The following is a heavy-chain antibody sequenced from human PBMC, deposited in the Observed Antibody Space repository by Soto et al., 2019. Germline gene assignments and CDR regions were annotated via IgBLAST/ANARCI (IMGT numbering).Heavy chain of an antibody. CDR3: ATESMASAYADY. J-gene: IGHJ4*02. V-gene: IGHV3-23*01. Sequence: EVQLLDSGGGLVQPGGSLRLSCAASGYSFSTYAMSWVRQAPGKWLEWVSAISGTGGNTFYADSVKGRFTISRDNSKNTMYLQMNSLRAEDTAVYYCATESMASAYADYWRQGTLVTVSS. CDR1: GYSFSTYA. CDR2: ISGTGGNT. D-gene: IGHD2-2*01.